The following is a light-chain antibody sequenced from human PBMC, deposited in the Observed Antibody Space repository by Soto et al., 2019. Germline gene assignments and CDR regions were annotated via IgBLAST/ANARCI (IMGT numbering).Light chain of an antibody. J-gene: IGKJ1*01. CDR1: QGISTY. CDR2: DAS. V-gene: IGKV1-27*01. CDR3: QKYNSAPRT. Sequence: DIQMTQSPSSLSASVGDRVTITCRASQGISTYLAWYQQKPGKVPKLLIYDASTLQSGVPSRFSGSGSGKDFTLTISSLQPEDVATYYCQKYNSAPRTFGQGTKVEIK.